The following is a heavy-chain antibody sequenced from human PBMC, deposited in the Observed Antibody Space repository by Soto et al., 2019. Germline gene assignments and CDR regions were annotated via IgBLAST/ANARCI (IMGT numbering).Heavy chain of an antibody. V-gene: IGHV3-49*03. CDR1: GFTFGDYA. Sequence: SLRLSCTASGFTFGDYAMSWFRQAPGKGLEWVGFIRSKAYGGTTEYAASVKGRFTISRDDSKSIAYLQMNSLKTEDTAVYYCTREPSIVGATTPDYWGQGTLVPVSS. D-gene: IGHD1-26*01. CDR2: IRSKAYGGTT. J-gene: IGHJ4*02. CDR3: TREPSIVGATTPDY.